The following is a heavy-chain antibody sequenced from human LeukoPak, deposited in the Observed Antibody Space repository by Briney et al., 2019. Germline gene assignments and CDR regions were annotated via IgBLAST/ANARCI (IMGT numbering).Heavy chain of an antibody. J-gene: IGHJ4*02. Sequence: GGSLRLSCAASGFTFSSYAMRWVRQAPGKGLEWVSGISGDGSKTQYADSVKGRFTISRDNSKNTLYLQMNSLRAEDTAVYYCAKDGGNTGLFDYWGQGTLVTVSS. D-gene: IGHD4-23*01. CDR3: AKDGGNTGLFDY. CDR1: GFTFSSYA. V-gene: IGHV3-23*01. CDR2: ISGDGSKT.